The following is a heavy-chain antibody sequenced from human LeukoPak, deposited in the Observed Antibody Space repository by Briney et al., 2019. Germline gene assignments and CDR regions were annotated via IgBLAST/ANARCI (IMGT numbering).Heavy chain of an antibody. D-gene: IGHD3-10*01. V-gene: IGHV4-38-2*02. Sequence: SETLSLTCTVSGYSITSGHYWGWIRQPPGKGLEWIGTIYHSGSTFYNPSLKSRVTISVDPSKNQFSLKLSSVTAADTAIYYCARDGVLTYYYGSGSYSSDYYGMDVWGQGTTVTVSS. CDR3: ARDGVLTYYYGSGSYSSDYYGMDV. CDR2: IYHSGST. J-gene: IGHJ6*02. CDR1: GYSITSGHY.